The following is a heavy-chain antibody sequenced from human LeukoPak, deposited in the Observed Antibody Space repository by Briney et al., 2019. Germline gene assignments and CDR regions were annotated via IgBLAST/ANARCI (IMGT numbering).Heavy chain of an antibody. D-gene: IGHD3-3*01. Sequence: ASVKVSCKASGGTFSSYAISWVRQAPGRGLEWMGGIIPIFGTANYAQEFQGRVTITTDESTSTAYMELSSLRSEDTAVYYCARDDYDFWSGYGDWGQGTLVTVSS. CDR1: GGTFSSYA. CDR2: IIPIFGTA. CDR3: ARDDYDFWSGYGD. V-gene: IGHV1-69*05. J-gene: IGHJ4*02.